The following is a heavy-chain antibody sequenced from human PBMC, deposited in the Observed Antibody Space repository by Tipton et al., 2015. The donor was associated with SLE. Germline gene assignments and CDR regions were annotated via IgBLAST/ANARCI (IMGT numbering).Heavy chain of an antibody. V-gene: IGHV3-30*19. D-gene: IGHD5-24*01. CDR3: ARDGDDDGALDM. CDR2: ISYDGTNK. CDR1: GVSGFNPSDYG. J-gene: IGHJ3*02. Sequence: QVQLVQSGGGVVQPGGSMRLSCEASGVSGFNPSDYGMHWVRQAPGEGLEWVSTISYDGTNKDYADSVKGRFTTSRDNSHNILYLLMQSLRPEDTAVYFCARDGDDDGALDMWGQGTMVSVSS.